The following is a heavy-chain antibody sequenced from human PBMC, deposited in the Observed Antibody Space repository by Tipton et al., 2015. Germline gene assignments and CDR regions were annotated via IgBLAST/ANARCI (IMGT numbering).Heavy chain of an antibody. CDR2: IYHSGTT. D-gene: IGHD5-24*01. CDR1: GGSFYTYY. V-gene: IGHV4-34*01. J-gene: IGHJ6*02. CDR3: ARGGSPIIEMAYHHYGLDV. Sequence: TLSLTCSLSGGSFYTYYGTWIRRPPGQGLEWIGEIYHSGTTNYNPSLRGRFTISLRTSKNQLSLKEDSVTAADTAIYYCARGGSPIIEMAYHHYGLDVWGQGTTVTVSS.